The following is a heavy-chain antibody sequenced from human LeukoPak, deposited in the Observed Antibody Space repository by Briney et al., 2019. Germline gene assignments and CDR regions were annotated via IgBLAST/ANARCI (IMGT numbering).Heavy chain of an antibody. CDR1: GGSISSYY. CDR3: ASHYYDSSGSPFDN. CDR2: IYYSGST. V-gene: IGHV4-59*08. J-gene: IGHJ4*02. D-gene: IGHD3-22*01. Sequence: PSETLSLTCTVSGGSISSYYWSWIRQPPGKGLEWIGYIYYSGSTNYNPPLKSRVTISVDTSKNQFSLKLSSVTAADTAVYYCASHYYDSSGSPFDNWGQGTLVTVSS.